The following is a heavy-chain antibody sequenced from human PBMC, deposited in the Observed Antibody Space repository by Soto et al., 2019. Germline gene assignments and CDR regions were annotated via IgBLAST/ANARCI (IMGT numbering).Heavy chain of an antibody. D-gene: IGHD3-10*01. CDR3: AKELLVRGVMATDAFDI. Sequence: GGSLRLSCAASRFTFSGEWVSWFRQAPGKGLEWVADISGSGGSTYYADSVKGRFTISRDNSKNTLYLQMNSLRAEDTAVYYCAKELLVRGVMATDAFDIWGQGTMVTVS. CDR2: ISGSGGST. J-gene: IGHJ3*02. V-gene: IGHV3-23*01. CDR1: RFTFSGEW.